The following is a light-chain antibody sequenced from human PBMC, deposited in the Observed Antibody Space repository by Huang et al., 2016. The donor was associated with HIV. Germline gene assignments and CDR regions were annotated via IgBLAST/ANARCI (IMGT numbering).Light chain of an antibody. V-gene: IGKV3-20*01. CDR3: QQYGRSPIT. CDR1: QSVRSN. Sequence: EIVLTQSPGTLSFSPGDRATLSCRASQSVRSNLAWYQQTPGQSPRLLIYDASSRATGIPDRFSGSGSGTDFTLTISRLEPEDFAVYYCQQYGRSPITFGGGTKVEIK. CDR2: DAS. J-gene: IGKJ4*01.